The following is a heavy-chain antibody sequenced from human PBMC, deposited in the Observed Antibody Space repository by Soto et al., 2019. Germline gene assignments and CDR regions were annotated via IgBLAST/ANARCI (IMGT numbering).Heavy chain of an antibody. V-gene: IGHV3-23*01. D-gene: IGHD3-22*01. CDR2: ISGSGGST. CDR1: GFTFSSYA. Sequence: LRLSCAASGFTFSSYAMSWVRQAPGKGLEWVPAISGSGGSTYYADSVKGRFTISRDNSKNTLYLQMNSLRAEDTAVYYCAKDISYYYDSSGYPNWFDPWGQGTLVTV. J-gene: IGHJ5*02. CDR3: AKDISYYYDSSGYPNWFDP.